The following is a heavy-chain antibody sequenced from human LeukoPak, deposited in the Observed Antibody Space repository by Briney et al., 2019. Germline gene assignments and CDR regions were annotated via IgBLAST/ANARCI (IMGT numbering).Heavy chain of an antibody. J-gene: IGHJ3*02. Sequence: SETLSLTCTVSGGSISSSSYYWGWIRQPPGKGLEWIGSIYYSGSTYYNPSLKSRVTISVDTSKNQFSLKLSSVTAADTAVYYCARDKGGRITIFGVVPYIPGGAFDTWGQGTMVTVSS. CDR2: IYYSGST. V-gene: IGHV4-39*07. CDR3: ARDKGGRITIFGVVPYIPGGAFDT. CDR1: GGSISSSSYY. D-gene: IGHD3-3*01.